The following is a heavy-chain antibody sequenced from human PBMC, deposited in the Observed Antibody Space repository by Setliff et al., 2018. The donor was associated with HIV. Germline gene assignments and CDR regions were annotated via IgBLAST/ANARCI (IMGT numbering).Heavy chain of an antibody. CDR1: GGTFRSYG. CDR3: ARVAEMATIAYNYFYMDV. V-gene: IGHV1-69*13. Sequence: SVKVSCKASGGTFRSYGISWVRQAPGQGPEWMAGIIPMFGTTNYAQKFQGRVTITADESTSTAYMELSSLRSDDTAVYYCARVAEMATIAYNYFYMDVWGQGTTVTVSS. D-gene: IGHD5-12*01. CDR2: IIPMFGTT. J-gene: IGHJ6*03.